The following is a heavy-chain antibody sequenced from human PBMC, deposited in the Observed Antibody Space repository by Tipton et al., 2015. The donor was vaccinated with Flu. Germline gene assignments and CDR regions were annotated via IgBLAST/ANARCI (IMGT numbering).Heavy chain of an antibody. CDR3: ARDGSGYSDPFIDY. Sequence: GSLRLSCAVSGDSITSNHRWAWVRQPPGKGLDWIGEIYHIGTTNYNPSLESRVTISVDKSKNQFSLKLSSVTAADTAVYYCARDGSGYSDPFIDYWGQGTLVTVSS. J-gene: IGHJ4*02. V-gene: IGHV4-4*02. D-gene: IGHD5-12*01. CDR1: GDSITSNHR. CDR2: IYHIGTT.